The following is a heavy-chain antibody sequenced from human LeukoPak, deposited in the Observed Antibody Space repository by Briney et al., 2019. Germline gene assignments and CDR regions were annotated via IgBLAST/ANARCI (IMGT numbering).Heavy chain of an antibody. V-gene: IGHV1-69*04. Sequence: GSSVKVSCKASGGTFSSYAISWVRQAPGQGLEWMGRIIPIFCIANYAQKFQGRVTITADKSTSTAYMELSSLRSEDTAVYYCARERRPDYYDSSGYYSAAFDIWGQGTMVTVSS. J-gene: IGHJ3*02. CDR1: GGTFSSYA. CDR2: IIPIFCIA. CDR3: ARERRPDYYDSSGYYSAAFDI. D-gene: IGHD3-22*01.